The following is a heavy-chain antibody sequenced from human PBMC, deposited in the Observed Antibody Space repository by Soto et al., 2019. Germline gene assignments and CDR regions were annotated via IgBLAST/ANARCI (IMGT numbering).Heavy chain of an antibody. V-gene: IGHV3-33*01. D-gene: IGHD3-3*01. CDR1: GFTFSSYG. Sequence: GGSLRLSCAASGFTFSSYGMHWVRQAPGKGLEWVAVIWYDGSNKYYADSVKGRFTISRDNSKNTLYLQMNSLRAEDTAVYYCARDLRPEWLLYEVNGGVDYWGQGTLVTVSS. J-gene: IGHJ4*02. CDR2: IWYDGSNK. CDR3: ARDLRPEWLLYEVNGGVDY.